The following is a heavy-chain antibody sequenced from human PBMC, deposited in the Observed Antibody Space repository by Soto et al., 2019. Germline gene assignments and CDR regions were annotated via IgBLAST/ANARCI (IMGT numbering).Heavy chain of an antibody. D-gene: IGHD6-19*01. J-gene: IGHJ4*02. Sequence: PSETLSLTCTVSGGSISSSSHYWGWIRQPPGKGLEWIGTIYYIGSTYHNPSLKSRVSLSVDTSTNQFSLKLSSVTAAGTAVYYCARRSSSGWILDYWGQGTPVTVSS. V-gene: IGHV4-39*01. CDR1: GGSISSSSHY. CDR2: IYYIGST. CDR3: ARRSSSGWILDY.